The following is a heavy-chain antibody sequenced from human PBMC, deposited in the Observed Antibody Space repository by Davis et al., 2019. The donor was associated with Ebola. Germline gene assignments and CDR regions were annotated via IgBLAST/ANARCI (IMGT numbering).Heavy chain of an antibody. Sequence: GGSLRLSCAASGFTFSDYYMSWVRQAPGKGLEWVANIKQDGSEKYYVDSVKGRFTISRDNAKNSLYLQMNSLRAEDTAVYYCARVDRGVYYYYGMDVWGQGTTVTVSS. J-gene: IGHJ6*02. D-gene: IGHD3-10*01. CDR2: IKQDGSEK. CDR3: ARVDRGVYYYYGMDV. CDR1: GFTFSDYY. V-gene: IGHV3-7*03.